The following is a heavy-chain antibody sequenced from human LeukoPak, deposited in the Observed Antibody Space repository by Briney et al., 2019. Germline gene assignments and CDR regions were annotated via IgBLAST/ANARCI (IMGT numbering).Heavy chain of an antibody. CDR3: ARDARLPMTPFDY. CDR2: TTSTSGTI. J-gene: IGHJ4*02. V-gene: IGHV3-48*02. D-gene: IGHD3-22*01. Sequence: GGSLGLSCAASGFTFSSYSMNWVRQAPGKGLEWVSYTTSTSGTIYYADSVKGRFTISRDNAKNSLYLQMNSLRDEDTAVYYCARDARLPMTPFDYWGQGSLVTVSS. CDR1: GFTFSSYS.